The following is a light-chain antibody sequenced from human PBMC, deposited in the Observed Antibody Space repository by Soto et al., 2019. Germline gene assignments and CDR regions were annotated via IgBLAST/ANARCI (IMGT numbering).Light chain of an antibody. V-gene: IGLV1-47*02. CDR3: VSWDDSLSGLV. J-gene: IGLJ1*01. CDR1: SANIGNNY. CDR2: SNN. Sequence: QSVLTKPPSASRTPGQRVTISCSGRSANIGNNYVCWYQHLPGTAPKLLIYSNNQRPSGVPDRFSGSKSGTSASLAISGLRSEDEADYYCVSWDDSLSGLVFGTGTKV.